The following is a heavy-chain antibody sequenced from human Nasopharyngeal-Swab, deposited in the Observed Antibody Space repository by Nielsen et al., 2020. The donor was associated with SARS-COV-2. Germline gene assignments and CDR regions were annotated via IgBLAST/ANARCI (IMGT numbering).Heavy chain of an antibody. J-gene: IGHJ6*03. V-gene: IGHV3-30*05. CDR1: GFTFRIYG. Sequence: GESLKISCATSGFTFRIYGMHWVRQAPGKGLEWVAVTSFDGSNKSYADSVKGRFTISKDYAQNTLYLHMNSLRAGDTAVYYCAKGLRVGSAYYFYYYMDVWGKGTTVTVSS. CDR2: TSFDGSNK. CDR3: AKGLRVGSAYYFYYYMDV. D-gene: IGHD1-26*01.